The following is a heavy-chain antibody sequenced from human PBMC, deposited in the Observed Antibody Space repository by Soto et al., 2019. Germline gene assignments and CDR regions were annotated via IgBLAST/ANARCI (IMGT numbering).Heavy chain of an antibody. CDR2: ISGSGGST. V-gene: IGHV3-23*01. CDR1: GFTFSSYA. CDR3: AKIMEQWLGYFDY. Sequence: EVQLLESGGGLVQPGGSLRLSCAASGFTFSSYAMSWVRQAPGKGLEWVSAISGSGGSTYYADSVKGRFTISRDNSKNTLYLQMNSLRAEDTAVYYCAKIMEQWLGYFDYWGQATLFTVSS. D-gene: IGHD6-19*01. J-gene: IGHJ4*02.